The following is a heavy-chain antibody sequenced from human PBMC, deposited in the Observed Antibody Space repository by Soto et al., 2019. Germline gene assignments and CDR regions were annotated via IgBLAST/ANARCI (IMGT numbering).Heavy chain of an antibody. D-gene: IGHD6-13*01. Sequence: QVQLVQSGAEVKKPGASAKVSCKASGYTFTGYYLHWVRQAPGQGLEWMGWINPHSGGTNYAQKFQGRVTMTRDTSISTAYMELSRLRSDDTAAYYCARESISAAVGYWGQGTLVTVSS. CDR2: INPHSGGT. CDR1: GYTFTGYY. CDR3: ARESISAAVGY. J-gene: IGHJ4*02. V-gene: IGHV1-2*02.